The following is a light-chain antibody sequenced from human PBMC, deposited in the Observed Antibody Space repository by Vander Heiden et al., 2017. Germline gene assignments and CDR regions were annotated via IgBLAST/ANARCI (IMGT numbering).Light chain of an antibody. Sequence: DIQMTQSPSSLSASVGDRVTITCQASQDISNYLNWYQQRPGQAPKLLIYDTSNLETGDPSRFSGSGSGTDFTFTISSLQPEDIATYYCQQYYNLPLGPGTKVDIK. CDR2: DTS. CDR1: QDISNY. CDR3: QQYYNLP. V-gene: IGKV1-33*01. J-gene: IGKJ3*01.